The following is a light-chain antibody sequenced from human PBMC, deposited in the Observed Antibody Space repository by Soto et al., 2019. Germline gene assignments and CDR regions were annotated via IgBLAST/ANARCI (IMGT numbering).Light chain of an antibody. CDR1: NIGSKR. V-gene: IGLV3-21*04. CDR2: YDS. Sequence: SYELTQPPSVSVAPEKTARLTCGGDNIGSKRVHWYRQKPGQAPVLVIYYDSDRPSGILERFSGSNSGNTATLTINRVEAGDEADYYCQVWDITTDHYVFGTGTKVTVL. J-gene: IGLJ1*01. CDR3: QVWDITTDHYV.